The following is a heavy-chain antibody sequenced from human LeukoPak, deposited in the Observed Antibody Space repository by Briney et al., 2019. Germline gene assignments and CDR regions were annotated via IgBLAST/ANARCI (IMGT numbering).Heavy chain of an antibody. V-gene: IGHV3-11*01. Sequence: GGPLRLSCAASGFTFSDYYMSWIRQAPGKGLGCVSYISHTGTTTMYGDSVQGRFTVSRDNANNLLFLQMNSLRAEDTAVYFCVRTARLIDYWGQGTLVTVSS. D-gene: IGHD3-3*01. CDR1: GFTFSDYY. J-gene: IGHJ4*02. CDR3: VRTARLIDY. CDR2: ISHTGTTT.